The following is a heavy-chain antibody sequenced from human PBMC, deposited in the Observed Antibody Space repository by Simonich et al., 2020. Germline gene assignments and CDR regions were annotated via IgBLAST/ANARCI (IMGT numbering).Heavy chain of an antibody. D-gene: IGHD2-8*02. CDR2: IYHREST. CDR3: ARVVYSNYYYYGMDV. Sequence: QVQLQESGPGLVKPSETLSLTCAVSGYSISSGYYWGWIRQPPGKGLECIGSIYHRESTYYNPALKSRVTISVDTSKNQFSLKLSSVTAADTAVYYCARVVYSNYYYYGMDVWGQGTTVTVSS. J-gene: IGHJ6*02. CDR1: GYSISSGYY. V-gene: IGHV4-38-2*01.